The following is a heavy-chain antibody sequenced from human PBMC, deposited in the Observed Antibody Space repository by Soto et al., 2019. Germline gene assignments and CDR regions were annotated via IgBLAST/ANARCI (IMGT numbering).Heavy chain of an antibody. CDR3: AKDRGVYSYFDH. V-gene: IGHV3-30*18. CDR1: GFTFSSYG. J-gene: IGHJ2*01. CDR2: ISYDGSNK. D-gene: IGHD2-8*02. Sequence: QVQLVESGGGVVQPGRSLRLSCAASGFTFSSYGMHWVRQAPGKGLEWVAVISYDGSNKYYADSVKGRFTISRDNSKNSLYLPMNSVRVAVTAVQYWAKDRGVYSYFDHWGRGTLVTVSS.